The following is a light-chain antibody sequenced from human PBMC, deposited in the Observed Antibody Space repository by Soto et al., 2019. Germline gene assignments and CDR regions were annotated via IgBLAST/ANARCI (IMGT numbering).Light chain of an antibody. V-gene: IGKV3-11*01. CDR1: QSIRST. J-gene: IGKJ4*01. Sequence: EIVLTQSPATLSLSPGETATLSCRASQSIRSTLAWYQQKPGQAPRLLIYDASNGATGIPARFSGSGSGTDFTLTISSLEPEDFAVYYCQQRSDWPLTFGGGTKVEIK. CDR3: QQRSDWPLT. CDR2: DAS.